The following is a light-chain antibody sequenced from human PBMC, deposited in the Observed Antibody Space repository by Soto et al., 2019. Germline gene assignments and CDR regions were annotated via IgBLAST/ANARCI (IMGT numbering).Light chain of an antibody. J-gene: IGLJ3*02. V-gene: IGLV1-47*01. CDR3: AAWDDSLTGPV. Sequence: QSVLSQSPSASGTPGQRVTISCSGSSSNIGSNYVYWYQQLPGTAPKLLIFNNNQRPSGVPDRFSGSKSGTSASLAISGLRSEYEADYYCAAWDDSLTGPVFGGGTKLTVL. CDR1: SSNIGSNY. CDR2: NNN.